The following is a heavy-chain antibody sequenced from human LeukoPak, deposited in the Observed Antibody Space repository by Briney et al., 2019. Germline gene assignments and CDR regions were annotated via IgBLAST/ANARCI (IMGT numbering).Heavy chain of an antibody. CDR2: IYYSGST. V-gene: IGHV4-59*12. J-gene: IGHJ6*02. Sequence: SETLSLTCTVSGGSISSYYWSWIRQPPGKGLEWIGYIYYSGSTNYNPSLKSRVTISVDTSKNQFSLKLSSVTAADTAVYYCARALVPAAIRSVCWLDVWGQGTTVTVSS. D-gene: IGHD2-2*02. CDR3: ARALVPAAIRSVCWLDV. CDR1: GGSISSYY.